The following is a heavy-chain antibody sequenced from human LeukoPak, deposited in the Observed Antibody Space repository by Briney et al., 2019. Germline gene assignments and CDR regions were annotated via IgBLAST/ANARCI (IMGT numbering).Heavy chain of an antibody. D-gene: IGHD2-15*01. J-gene: IGHJ6*02. CDR2: MNPNSGNT. V-gene: IGHV1-8*01. CDR1: GYTFTSYD. Sequence: GASVKVSCKASGYTFTSYDINWVRQATGQGLEWMGWMNPNSGNTDYAQKFKGRVTLTRDTSLTTTYMELSSLRSDDTAVYYCARDGEDVARSGRVYGMDVWGQGTTVTVSS. CDR3: ARDGEDVARSGRVYGMDV.